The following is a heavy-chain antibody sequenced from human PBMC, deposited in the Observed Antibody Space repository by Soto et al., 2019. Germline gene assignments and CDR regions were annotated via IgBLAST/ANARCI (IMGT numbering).Heavy chain of an antibody. J-gene: IGHJ4*02. V-gene: IGHV3-23*01. CDR1: GFSFGGYA. CDR2: ISGSGATT. CDR3: AKSRSGYTKNYFDY. Sequence: EVHLLESGGDLVQPGGSLRLSCAASGFSFGGYAMNWVRQAPGKGLEWVSYISGSGATTYYADSVRGRFTISRDNSGNTLYLQMNSLRAEDTAIFFCAKSRSGYTKNYFDYWGQGTAVTVSS. D-gene: IGHD3-3*01.